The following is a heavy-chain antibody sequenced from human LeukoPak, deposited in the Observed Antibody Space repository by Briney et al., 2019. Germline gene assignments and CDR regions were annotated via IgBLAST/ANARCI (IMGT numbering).Heavy chain of an antibody. J-gene: IGHJ4*02. V-gene: IGHV4-34*01. CDR3: ARAPRITIFGVVGSYFDY. D-gene: IGHD3-3*01. CDR1: GGSFSGYY. Sequence: PSETLSLTCAVYGGSFSGYYWSWIRQPPGKGLEWIGEINHSGSTNYNPSLKSRVTISVDTSKNQFFLKLSSVTAADTAVYYCARAPRITIFGVVGSYFDYWGQGTLVTVSS. CDR2: INHSGST.